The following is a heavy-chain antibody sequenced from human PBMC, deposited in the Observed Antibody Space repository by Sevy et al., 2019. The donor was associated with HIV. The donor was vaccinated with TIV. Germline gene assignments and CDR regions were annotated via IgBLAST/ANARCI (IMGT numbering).Heavy chain of an antibody. CDR2: ISSSSSYI. J-gene: IGHJ4*02. D-gene: IGHD6-19*01. Sequence: GGSLRLSCAASGFTFSSYSMNWVRQAPGKGLEWVSSISSSSSYIYYAESVKGRFTISRDNAKNSLYLQMNSLRAEDTAVYYCARDRSSGWYRFDYWGQGTLVTVSS. V-gene: IGHV3-21*01. CDR1: GFTFSSYS. CDR3: ARDRSSGWYRFDY.